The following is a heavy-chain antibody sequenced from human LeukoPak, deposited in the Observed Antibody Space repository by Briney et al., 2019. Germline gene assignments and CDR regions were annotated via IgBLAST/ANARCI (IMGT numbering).Heavy chain of an antibody. Sequence: PGGSLRLFCIASGFSFSGHWMHWARQLPGKGLVWVSRISSTGSTTSYADSVKGRFTVSRDNAKNTLYLQVNNLRAEDTAVYYCARGPNSNWSGLDFWGQGTLLTVSS. CDR2: ISSTGSTT. D-gene: IGHD6-6*01. CDR1: GFSFSGHW. CDR3: ARGPNSNWSGLDF. V-gene: IGHV3-74*01. J-gene: IGHJ4*02.